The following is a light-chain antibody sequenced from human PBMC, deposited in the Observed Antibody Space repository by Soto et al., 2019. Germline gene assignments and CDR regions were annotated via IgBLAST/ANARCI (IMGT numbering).Light chain of an antibody. V-gene: IGKV4-1*01. Sequence: DIVLTQSPDSLAVSLGERATINCKSSQSVLYSSNNKNYLAWYQQKPGQPPKLLIYWASTRESGVPDRFSGRGSGTDFILTISSLQAEDVAVYYCQQYYSTPHTFGQGTKLEIK. CDR1: QSVLYSSNNKNY. CDR2: WAS. J-gene: IGKJ2*01. CDR3: QQYYSTPHT.